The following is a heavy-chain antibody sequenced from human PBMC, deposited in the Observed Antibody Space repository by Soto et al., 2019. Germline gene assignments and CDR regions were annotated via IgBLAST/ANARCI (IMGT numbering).Heavy chain of an antibody. CDR1: GFTFDDYA. V-gene: IGHV3-9*01. CDR3: AKDRMTMTSTNWFDP. Sequence: GGSLRLSCAASGFTFDDYAMHWVRQAPGKGLEWVSGISWNSGSIGYADSVKGRFTISRDNAKNSLYLQMNSLRAEDTALYYCAKDRMTMTSTNWFDPWGQGTLVTVSS. D-gene: IGHD3-22*01. J-gene: IGHJ5*02. CDR2: ISWNSGSI.